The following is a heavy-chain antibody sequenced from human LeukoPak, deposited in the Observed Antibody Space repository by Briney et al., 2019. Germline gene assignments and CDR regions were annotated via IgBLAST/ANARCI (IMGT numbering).Heavy chain of an antibody. V-gene: IGHV4-34*01. CDR2: INHSGST. Sequence: SETLSLTCAVYGGSFSGYYWSWIRQPPGKGLEWIGEINHSGSTNYNPSLKSRVTISVDTSKNQFSLKLSSVTAADTAVYYCARVVETFYYYMDVWGKGTTVTVSS. J-gene: IGHJ6*03. CDR3: ARVVETFYYYMDV. CDR1: GGSFSGYY.